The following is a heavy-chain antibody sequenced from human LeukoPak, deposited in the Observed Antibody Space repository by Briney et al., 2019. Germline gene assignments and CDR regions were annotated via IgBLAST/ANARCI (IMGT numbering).Heavy chain of an antibody. V-gene: IGHV4-59*08. CDR2: IYYSEST. Sequence: PSETLSLTCTVSGGSISGYYWSWIRQPPGKGLEWIGYIYYSESTNYNPSLESRVTISVDTSKNQFSLNLNSVTAADTAVYYCARHRSTSGWDYWGQGTLVTVSS. J-gene: IGHJ4*02. CDR3: ARHRSTSGWDY. D-gene: IGHD6-19*01. CDR1: GGSISGYY.